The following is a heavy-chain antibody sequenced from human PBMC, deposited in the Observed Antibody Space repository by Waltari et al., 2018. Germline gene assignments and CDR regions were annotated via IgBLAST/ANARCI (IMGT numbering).Heavy chain of an antibody. D-gene: IGHD6-13*01. Sequence: QVQLVQSGAEVKKPGASVKVACKASGYTFTDYAVHWMRPAPGLGLEWLGWMNRVKANIKYSPKFEGRVTITRETSANTAYMELSRLRSEATAVYYCARGGERSTWYSRFDPWGQGTLVSVSS. V-gene: IGHV1-3*04. J-gene: IGHJ5*02. CDR1: GYTFTDYA. CDR2: MNRVKANI. CDR3: ARGGERSTWYSRFDP.